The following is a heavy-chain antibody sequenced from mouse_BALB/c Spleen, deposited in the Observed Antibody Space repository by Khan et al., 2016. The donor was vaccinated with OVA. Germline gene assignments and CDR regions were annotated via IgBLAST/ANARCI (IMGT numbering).Heavy chain of an antibody. CDR3: AREGLRGVGLDY. V-gene: IGHV1S56*01. J-gene: IGHJ4*01. CDR2: IYPGDDST. Sequence: VQLQESGPELVKPGALVKISCKASGYTFTSYDINWVKQRPGQGLEWIGCIYPGDDSTEYNEKFKGKATLTADKASSTAYMHLSSLTSEISAVYFWAREGLRGVGLDYWGQGTSVTVSS. CDR1: GYTFTSYD. D-gene: IGHD2-4*01.